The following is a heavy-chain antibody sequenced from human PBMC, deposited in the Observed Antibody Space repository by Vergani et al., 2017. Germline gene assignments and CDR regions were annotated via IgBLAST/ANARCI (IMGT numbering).Heavy chain of an antibody. J-gene: IGHJ6*02. D-gene: IGHD3-3*01. CDR1: GFTFSDYY. CDR3: ARGXDFGLYYYDGMDV. V-gene: IGHV3-11*04. CDR2: ISSSGSTI. Sequence: QVQLVESGGGLVKPGGSLRLSCAASGFTFSDYYMSWIRQAPGRGLEWGSYISSSGSTIYYADSLKGRLTIFRDNAKNSVFLQMNSLRAEDTAVYYCARGXDFGLYYYDGMDVWGQGTTVTVSS.